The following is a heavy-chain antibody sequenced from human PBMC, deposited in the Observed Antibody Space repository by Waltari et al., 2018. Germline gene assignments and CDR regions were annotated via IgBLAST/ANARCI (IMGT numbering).Heavy chain of an antibody. Sequence: QVQLVQSGAEVKKPGASVKVSCKASGYTFTSYYMHWVRQAPGQGLEWMGIINPSGGSTSYAQKFQGRVTMTRDTATSTVYMELSSLRSEDTAVYYCARDNDSSGYYYSNWFDPWGQGTLVTVSS. V-gene: IGHV1-46*01. J-gene: IGHJ5*02. CDR1: GYTFTSYY. D-gene: IGHD3-22*01. CDR2: INPSGGST. CDR3: ARDNDSSGYYYSNWFDP.